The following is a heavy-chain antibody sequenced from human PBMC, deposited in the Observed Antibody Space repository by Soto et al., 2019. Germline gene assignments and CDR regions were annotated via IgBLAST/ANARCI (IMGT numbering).Heavy chain of an antibody. CDR2: ISASSSYT. Sequence: QVLLVESGGGLVKPGGSLSRSCAASGFTLSDYYMKWMRQAPGKGPEWVSYISASSSYTNYAASVQGLFTISSDNAKNSVYLQMNSLRAEDTAVYYCAFSPRPGGTGFDYWGQGTPVTVSS. D-gene: IGHD6-6*01. V-gene: IGHV3-11*06. CDR3: AFSPRPGGTGFDY. CDR1: GFTLSDYY. J-gene: IGHJ4*02.